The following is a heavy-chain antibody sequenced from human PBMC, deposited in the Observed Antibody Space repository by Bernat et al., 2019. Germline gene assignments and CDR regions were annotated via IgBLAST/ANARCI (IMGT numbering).Heavy chain of an antibody. V-gene: IGHV3-7*01. Sequence: EVQLVESGGDWVQPGGSLRLSCVASGFTFSNHWMTWVRQAPGKGLEWVANINEGWSVEHYLDSVKGRFTISRDNAKNSLYLQMNSLRGEDTAVYYCARGGLSKTPADQWGQGTLVTVSS. CDR3: ARGGLSKTPADQ. D-gene: IGHD3/OR15-3a*01. CDR2: INEGWSVE. CDR1: GFTFSNHW. J-gene: IGHJ5*02.